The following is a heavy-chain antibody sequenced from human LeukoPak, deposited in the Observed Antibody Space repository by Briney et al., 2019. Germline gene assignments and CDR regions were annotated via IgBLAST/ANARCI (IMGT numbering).Heavy chain of an antibody. V-gene: IGHV3-30*18. D-gene: IGHD6-19*01. CDR1: GFTFSSYG. Sequence: GWSLRLSCAASGFTFSSYGMHWVRQAPGKGLEWVAVISYDGSNKYYADSVKGRFTISRDNSKNTLYLQMNSLRAEDTAVYYCAKEGRIAVAHGFDYWGQGTLVTVSS. J-gene: IGHJ4*02. CDR3: AKEGRIAVAHGFDY. CDR2: ISYDGSNK.